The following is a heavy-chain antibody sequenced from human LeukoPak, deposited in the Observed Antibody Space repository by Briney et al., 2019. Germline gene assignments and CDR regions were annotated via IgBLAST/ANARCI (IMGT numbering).Heavy chain of an antibody. D-gene: IGHD6-13*01. Sequence: TGGSLRLSCAASGFTFSSYWMQWIRQVPGKGLLWVSLINTDGTATRYADSVKGRFTISRDNAKNTLYLQMNSLRDEDTAVYYCARGVKFGIAAAGTEYFQHWGQGTLVTVSS. CDR3: ARGVKFGIAAAGTEYFQH. J-gene: IGHJ1*01. V-gene: IGHV3-74*01. CDR1: GFTFSSYW. CDR2: INTDGTAT.